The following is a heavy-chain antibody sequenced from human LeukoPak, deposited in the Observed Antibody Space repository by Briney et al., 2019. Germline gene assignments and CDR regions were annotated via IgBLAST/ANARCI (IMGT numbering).Heavy chain of an antibody. Sequence: PGGSLRLSCAASGFTFSTYGLHWVRQAPGKGLEWVAVISYDGCNEYYADSVKGRFTISRDNSKNTLSVQMNGLRAEDTAVYYCARNAPGSGYCQHWGQGTLVTVSS. D-gene: IGHD2-15*01. V-gene: IGHV3-30*03. CDR3: ARNAPGSGYCQH. CDR1: GFTFSTYG. J-gene: IGHJ1*01. CDR2: ISYDGCNE.